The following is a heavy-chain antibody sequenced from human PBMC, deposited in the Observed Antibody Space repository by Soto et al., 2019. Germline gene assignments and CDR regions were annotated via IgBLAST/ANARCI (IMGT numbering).Heavy chain of an antibody. CDR2: IYYSGST. CDR1: GGSISSYY. Sequence: PSETLSLTCTVSGGSISSYYWSWIRQPPGKGLEWIGYIYYSGSTNYNPSLKSRVTISVDTSKNQFSLKLSSVTAADTAVYYCARSPREQELRFDYWGQGTLVTVSS. V-gene: IGHV4-59*01. J-gene: IGHJ4*02. CDR3: ARSPREQELRFDY. D-gene: IGHD1-7*01.